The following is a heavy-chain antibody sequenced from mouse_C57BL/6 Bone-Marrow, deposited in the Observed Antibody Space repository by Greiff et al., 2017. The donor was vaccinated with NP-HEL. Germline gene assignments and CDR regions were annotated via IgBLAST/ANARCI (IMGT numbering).Heavy chain of an antibody. CDR3: VSGVIYYGNYVGFAD. J-gene: IGHJ3*01. CDR1: GYTFTSYW. V-gene: IGHV1-50*01. CDR2: IDPSDSYT. Sequence: QVQLQQPGAELVKPGASVKLSCKASGYTFTSYWMQWVKQRPGQGLEWIGEIDPSDSYTNYNQKFKGKATLTVDTSSSTAYMQLSSLTSEDSAVYYCVSGVIYYGNYVGFADWGQGTLVTVSA. D-gene: IGHD2-1*01.